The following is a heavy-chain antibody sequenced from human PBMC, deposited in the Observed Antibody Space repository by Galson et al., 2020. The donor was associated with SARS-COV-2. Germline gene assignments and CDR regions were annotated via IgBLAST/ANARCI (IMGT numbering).Heavy chain of an antibody. Sequence: GESLKISCAASGFTFSSYAMHWVRQAPGKGLEWVAVISYDGSNKYYADSVKGRFTISRDNSKNTLYLQMNSLRAEDTAVYYCARAHWSPDPYYFDYWGQGTLVTVSS. CDR2: ISYDGSNK. J-gene: IGHJ4*02. CDR3: ARAHWSPDPYYFDY. CDR1: GFTFSSYA. V-gene: IGHV3-30*04.